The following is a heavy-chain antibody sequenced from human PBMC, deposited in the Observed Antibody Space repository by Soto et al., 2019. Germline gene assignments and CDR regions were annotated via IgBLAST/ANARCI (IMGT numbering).Heavy chain of an antibody. CDR1: GGTFSSYA. D-gene: IGHD5-12*01. Sequence: ASVKVSCKASGGTFSSYAISWVRQAPGQGLEWMGGIIPIFGTANYAQKFQGRVTITADESTSTAYMELSSLRSEDTAVYYCARNPDVSVATLPTAYYFDYWGQGTLVTVS. V-gene: IGHV1-69*13. CDR3: ARNPDVSVATLPTAYYFDY. CDR2: IIPIFGTA. J-gene: IGHJ4*02.